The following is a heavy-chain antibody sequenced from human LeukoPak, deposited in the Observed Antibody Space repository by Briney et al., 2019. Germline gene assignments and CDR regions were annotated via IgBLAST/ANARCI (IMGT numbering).Heavy chain of an antibody. D-gene: IGHD3-22*01. CDR3: ARHVDLIVVVTLGDYFDY. J-gene: IGHJ4*02. Sequence: SETLSLTCTVSGGSISSSSYYWGWIRQPPGKGLEWIGSIYYSGSTNYNPSLKSRVTISVDTSKNQFSLKLSSVTAADTAVYYCARHVDLIVVVTLGDYFDYWGQGTLVTVSS. V-gene: IGHV4-39*01. CDR1: GGSISSSSYY. CDR2: IYYSGST.